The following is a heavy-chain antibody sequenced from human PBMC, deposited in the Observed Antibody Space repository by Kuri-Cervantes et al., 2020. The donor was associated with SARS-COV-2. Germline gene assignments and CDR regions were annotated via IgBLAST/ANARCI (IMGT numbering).Heavy chain of an antibody. J-gene: IGHJ6*03. V-gene: IGHV4-34*01. CDR3: ARGINGYFFFYYLDV. Sequence: SETLSLICALYYGTLTGYQWSWIRQPPGKGLEWIGGINHRGDTYYNPSLEGRVTISRDTSENKFSLRLSSVTAADTAVYYCARGINGYFFFYYLDVWGKGTTVTVSS. CDR2: INHRGDT. CDR1: YGTLTGYQ. D-gene: IGHD3-22*01.